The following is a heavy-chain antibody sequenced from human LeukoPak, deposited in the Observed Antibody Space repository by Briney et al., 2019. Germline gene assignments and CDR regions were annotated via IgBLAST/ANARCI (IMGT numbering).Heavy chain of an antibody. CDR3: ARGRITMIVAT. V-gene: IGHV4-39*02. D-gene: IGHD3-22*01. CDR1: GGSLRRTGYC. J-gene: IGHJ5*02. Sequence: SETLSLTCTVSGGSLRRTGYCWGWIRQPPGKGLEWIGSIYHNGSTCNNPSLKSRVILSVDTSKNQFSLKLSSVTAADTAVYYCARGRITMIVATWGQGTLVTVSS. CDR2: IYHNGST.